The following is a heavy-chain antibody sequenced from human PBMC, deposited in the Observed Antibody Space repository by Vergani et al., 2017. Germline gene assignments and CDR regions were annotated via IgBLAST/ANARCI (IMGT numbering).Heavy chain of an antibody. CDR1: GGSFSGYY. Sequence: QVQLQQWGAGLLKPSETLSLTCAVYGGSFSGYYWSWIRQPPGKGLEWIGEINHSGSTNYNPSLKSRVTISVDTSKNQFSLKLSSVTAADTAVYYCARGRGQLVQYYYYMAVWGKGTTVTVSS. CDR3: ARGRGQLVQYYYYMAV. CDR2: INHSGST. V-gene: IGHV4-34*01. J-gene: IGHJ6*03. D-gene: IGHD6-6*01.